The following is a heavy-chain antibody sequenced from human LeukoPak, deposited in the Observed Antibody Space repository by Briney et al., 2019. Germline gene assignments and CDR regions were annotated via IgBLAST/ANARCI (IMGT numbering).Heavy chain of an antibody. CDR1: GFTFSDYY. Sequence: GGSLRLSCAASGFTFSDYYMSWIRQAPGKGLEWVSYISSSGSTIYYADSVKGRFTISRDNSKNTLYLQMNSLRAEDTAVYYCARGQLSDAFDIWGQGTMVTVSS. J-gene: IGHJ3*02. D-gene: IGHD6-13*01. CDR3: ARGQLSDAFDI. V-gene: IGHV3-11*04. CDR2: ISSSGSTI.